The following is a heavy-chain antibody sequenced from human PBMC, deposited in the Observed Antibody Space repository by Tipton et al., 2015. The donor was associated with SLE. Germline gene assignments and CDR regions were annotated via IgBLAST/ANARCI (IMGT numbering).Heavy chain of an antibody. CDR2: IYYSGDT. CDR1: GGSISNFY. V-gene: IGHV4-59*12. CDR3: ARDTSFDH. Sequence: TLSLTCTVSGGSISNFYWSWIRQPPGKGLEWIGYIYYSGDTYYNPSLKSRATISRDTAKNQFSLNLRFVTAADTAVYYCARDTSFDHWGQGTLVTVSS. D-gene: IGHD2/OR15-2a*01. J-gene: IGHJ4*02.